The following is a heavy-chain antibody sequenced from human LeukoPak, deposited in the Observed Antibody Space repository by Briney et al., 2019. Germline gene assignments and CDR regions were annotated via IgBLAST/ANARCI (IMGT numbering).Heavy chain of an antibody. CDR1: GYTFTNYA. Sequence: GASVKVSCKASGYTFTNYAIGWVRQAPGQGLEWMGWISTYDGNTNYAQKLQGRVTMTTDTPTNIAYMELRSLRSDDTAVYYCARVMTSVITAHAFEIWGQGTMVTVS. CDR2: ISTYDGNT. D-gene: IGHD4-23*01. V-gene: IGHV1-18*01. CDR3: ARVMTSVITAHAFEI. J-gene: IGHJ3*02.